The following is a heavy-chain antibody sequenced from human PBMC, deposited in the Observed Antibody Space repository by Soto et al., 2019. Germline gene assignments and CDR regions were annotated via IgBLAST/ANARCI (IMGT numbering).Heavy chain of an antibody. CDR1: GGTFSSYA. CDR3: ARARGGIAAAGSYWFDP. CDR2: IIPIFGTA. D-gene: IGHD6-13*01. J-gene: IGHJ5*02. Sequence: SVKVSCKASGGTFSSYAISWVRQAPGQGLEWMGGIIPIFGTANYAQKFQGRVTITADESTSTAYMELSSLRSEDTAVYYCARARGGIAAAGSYWFDPWGQGTLVTVSS. V-gene: IGHV1-69*13.